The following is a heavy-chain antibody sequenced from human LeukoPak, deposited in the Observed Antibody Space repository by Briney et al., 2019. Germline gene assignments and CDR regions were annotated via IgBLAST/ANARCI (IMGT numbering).Heavy chain of an antibody. CDR3: AKDYFDY. J-gene: IGHJ4*02. Sequence: PGGSLRLSCAASGFTFSTSAMHWVRQAPGKGLEWVAVISNDGSNEFYGDSVKGRFTISRDNSKNTLYLQMNSLRAEDTAVYYCAKDYFDYWGQGTLVTVSS. V-gene: IGHV3-30*04. CDR2: ISNDGSNE. CDR1: GFTFSTSA.